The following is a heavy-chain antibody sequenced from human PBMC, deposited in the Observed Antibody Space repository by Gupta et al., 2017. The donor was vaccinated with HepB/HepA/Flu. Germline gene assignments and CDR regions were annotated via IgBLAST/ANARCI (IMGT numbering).Heavy chain of an antibody. J-gene: IGHJ4*01. CDR3: AKDIHHEGSFGVGGGDY. D-gene: IGHD3-3*01. CDR1: GFTFSSYG. Sequence: QVQLVESGGGVVQPGRSLRLSCAASGFTFSSYGMHWVRQAPGKGLEWVAVISYDGSNKYYADSVKGRVTISRDNSKNTLYLQMNSLRAEDTAVYYCAKDIHHEGSFGVGGGDYWGQGTLVTVSS. CDR2: ISYDGSNK. V-gene: IGHV3-30*18.